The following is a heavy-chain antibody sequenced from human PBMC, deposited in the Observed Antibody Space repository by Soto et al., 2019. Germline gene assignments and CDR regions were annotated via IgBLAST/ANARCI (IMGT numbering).Heavy chain of an antibody. CDR1: GGSFSGYY. Sequence: QVQLQQWGAGLLKPSETLSLTCAVYGGSFSGYYWSWIRQPPGKGLEWIGEINHSGSTNYNPSLKXRXPIXVDTSKNQFSLKLSSVTAADTALYYCARAPGWFDPWGQGTLVTVSS. J-gene: IGHJ5*02. CDR2: INHSGST. V-gene: IGHV4-34*01. CDR3: ARAPGWFDP.